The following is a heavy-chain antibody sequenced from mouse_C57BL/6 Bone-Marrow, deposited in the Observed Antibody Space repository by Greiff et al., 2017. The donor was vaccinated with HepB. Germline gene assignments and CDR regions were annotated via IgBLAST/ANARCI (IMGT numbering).Heavy chain of an antibody. CDR1: GYTFTDYY. V-gene: IGHV1-76*01. CDR3: ARDGKEDY. D-gene: IGHD1-1*01. Sequence: QVQLQQSGAELVRPGASVKLSCKASGYTFTDYYINWVKQRPGQGLEWIARIYPGSGNTYYNEKFKGKATLTAEKSSSTAYMQLSSLTSEDSAVYFCARDGKEDYWGQGTTLTVSS. J-gene: IGHJ2*01. CDR2: IYPGSGNT.